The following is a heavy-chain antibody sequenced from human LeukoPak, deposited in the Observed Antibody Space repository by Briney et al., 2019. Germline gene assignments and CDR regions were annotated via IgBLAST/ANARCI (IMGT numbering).Heavy chain of an antibody. CDR3: AKGNRFVVVVAASDY. Sequence: PGGSLRLSCAASGFTFSSYAMSWVRQAPGKGLEWVSAISGSGGSTYYADSVKGRFTISRDNSKNTLYLQMNSLRAEDTAVYYYAKGNRFVVVVAASDYWGQGTLVTVSS. CDR2: ISGSGGST. V-gene: IGHV3-23*01. CDR1: GFTFSSYA. J-gene: IGHJ4*02. D-gene: IGHD2-15*01.